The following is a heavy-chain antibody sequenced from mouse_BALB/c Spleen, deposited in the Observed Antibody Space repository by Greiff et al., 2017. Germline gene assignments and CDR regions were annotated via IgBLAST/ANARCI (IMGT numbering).Heavy chain of an antibody. CDR2: ISDGGSYT. CDR1: GFTFSDYY. J-gene: IGHJ4*01. CDR3: ARDGVTVYAMDY. D-gene: IGHD2-13*01. V-gene: IGHV5-4*02. Sequence: EVQLVESGGGLVKPGGSLKLSCAASGFTFSDYYMYWVRQTPEKRLEWVATISDGGSYTYYPDSVKGRFTISRDNAKNNLYLQMSSLKSEDTAMYYCARDGVTVYAMDYWGQGTSVTVSS.